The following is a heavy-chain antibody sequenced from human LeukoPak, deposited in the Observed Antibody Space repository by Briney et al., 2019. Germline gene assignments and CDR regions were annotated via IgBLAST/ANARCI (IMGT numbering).Heavy chain of an antibody. V-gene: IGHV3-23*01. CDR1: GFTFSSYE. J-gene: IGHJ6*02. CDR3: AKAYGYSSSWTSNYYFYGLDV. CDR2: ITDSDSGT. D-gene: IGHD6-13*01. Sequence: GGSLRLSCAASGFTFSSYEMNWVRQAPGKGLEWVSAITDSDSGTYYADSVKGRFTISRDNSKNTLYLQMNSLRAEDTAVYYCAKAYGYSSSWTSNYYFYGLDVWGQGTTVTVSS.